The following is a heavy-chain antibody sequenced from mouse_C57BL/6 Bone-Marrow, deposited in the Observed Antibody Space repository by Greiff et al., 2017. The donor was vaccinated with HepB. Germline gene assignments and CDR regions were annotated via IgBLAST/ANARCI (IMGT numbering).Heavy chain of an antibody. CDR2: IHPSDSDT. CDR3: AIDPNYDGSSGRNFDV. V-gene: IGHV1-74*01. CDR1: GYTFTSYW. Sequence: VQLQQPGAELVKPGASVKVSCKASGYTFTSYWMHWVKQRPGQGLEWIGRIHPSDSDTNYNQKFKGKATLTVDKSSSTAYMQLSSLTSEDSAVYYCAIDPNYDGSSGRNFDVWGTGTTVTVSS. J-gene: IGHJ1*03. D-gene: IGHD1-1*01.